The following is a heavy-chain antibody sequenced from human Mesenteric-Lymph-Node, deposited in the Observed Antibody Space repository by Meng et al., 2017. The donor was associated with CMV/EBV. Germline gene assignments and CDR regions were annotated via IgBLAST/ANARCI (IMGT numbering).Heavy chain of an antibody. CDR1: GFNFGDYG. V-gene: IGHV3-23*01. CDR3: ARETTGLDY. CDR2: ISGSGGST. Sequence: GESLKISCTSSGFNFGDYGMSWVRQAPGKGLEWVSAISGSGGSTYYADSVKGRFTISRDNSMNTLWLQMNSLRIDDTGVYYCARETTGLDYWGHGTLVTVSS. D-gene: IGHD1-1*01. J-gene: IGHJ4*01.